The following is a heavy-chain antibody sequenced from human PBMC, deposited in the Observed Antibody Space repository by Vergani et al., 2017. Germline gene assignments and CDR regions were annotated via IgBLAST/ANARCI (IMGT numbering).Heavy chain of an antibody. CDR1: GGTFSSYA. CDR3: ARDRPSGSKKNNWFDP. V-gene: IGHV1-69*01. CDR2: IIPIFCTA. D-gene: IGHD2-15*01. J-gene: IGHJ5*02. Sequence: QVQLVQSGAEVKKPGSSVKVSCKASGGTFSSYAISWVRQAPGQGLEWMGGIIPIFCTANYAQKFQGRVTITADESTSTAYMELSSLRSEDTAVYYCARDRPSGSKKNNWFDPWGQGTLVTVSS.